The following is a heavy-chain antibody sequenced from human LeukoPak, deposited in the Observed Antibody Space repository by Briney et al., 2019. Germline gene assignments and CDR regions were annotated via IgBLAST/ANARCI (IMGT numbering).Heavy chain of an antibody. D-gene: IGHD2-8*01. CDR2: ISAYNGKT. CDR1: DYTFTNYG. Sequence: ASVKVSCKASDYTFTNYGISWVRQAPGQGLEWMGWISAYNGKTYYAQNFQGRVTVTTDTSTSTAYMDLRSLRSDDTAVYYCARTNLDCKNGVCYDYWGQGTPVTVSS. J-gene: IGHJ4*02. V-gene: IGHV1-18*01. CDR3: ARTNLDCKNGVCYDY.